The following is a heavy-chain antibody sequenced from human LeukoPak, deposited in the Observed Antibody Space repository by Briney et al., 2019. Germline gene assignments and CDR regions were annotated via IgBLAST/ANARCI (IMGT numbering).Heavy chain of an antibody. CDR2: ISGSGGST. J-gene: IGHJ4*02. CDR1: GFTFSSHA. CDR3: ARDRGGPGYTYGQPLDY. V-gene: IGHV3-23*01. D-gene: IGHD5-18*01. Sequence: GGSLRLSCEASGFTFSSHAMSWVRQAPGKGLEWVSGISGSGGSTYYADSVKGRFTISRDNAKNSLYLQMNSLRAEDTAVYYCARDRGGPGYTYGQPLDYWGQGTLVTVSS.